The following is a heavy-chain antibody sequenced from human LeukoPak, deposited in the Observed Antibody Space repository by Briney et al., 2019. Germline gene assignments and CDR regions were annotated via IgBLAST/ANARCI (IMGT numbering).Heavy chain of an antibody. Sequence: GGALRLSCAASGFTFSDYYMSWIRQAPGKVLDWVSYTTSSGSTMFYADSVKGRFTISRDNAKNSLYLQMNSLRAEDTAVYYCARAFHDAFDIWGQGTMVTVSS. J-gene: IGHJ3*02. V-gene: IGHV3-11*01. CDR1: GFTFSDYY. CDR3: ARAFHDAFDI. CDR2: TTSSGSTM.